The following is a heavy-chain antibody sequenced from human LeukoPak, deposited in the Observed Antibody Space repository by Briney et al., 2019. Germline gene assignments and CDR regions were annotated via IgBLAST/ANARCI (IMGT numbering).Heavy chain of an antibody. CDR1: GFTFSDYY. CDR3: ARDPVYYYGSGSGNGMDV. D-gene: IGHD3-10*01. Sequence: GGSLRLSCAASGFTFSDYYMSWIRQAPGKGLEGVSYISSSGSTIYYADSVKGRFTISRDNAKNSLYLQMNSLRAEDTAVYYCARDPVYYYGSGSGNGMDVWGQGTTVTVSS. CDR2: ISSSGSTI. J-gene: IGHJ6*02. V-gene: IGHV3-11*01.